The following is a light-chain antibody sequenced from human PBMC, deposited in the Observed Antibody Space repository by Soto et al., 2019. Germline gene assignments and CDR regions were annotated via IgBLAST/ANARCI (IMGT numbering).Light chain of an antibody. J-gene: IGLJ3*02. V-gene: IGLV2-14*01. CDR3: SSYTSSSTRV. CDR1: SSDVGGYKY. Sequence: QSALTQPASVSGSPGQSITISCTGTSSDVGGYKYVSWYQQHPGKAPKLIIYEVGNRPSGVSNRFSGSKSGNTASLTISGLQAEDEADYYCSSYTSSSTRVFGGGTKLTVL. CDR2: EVG.